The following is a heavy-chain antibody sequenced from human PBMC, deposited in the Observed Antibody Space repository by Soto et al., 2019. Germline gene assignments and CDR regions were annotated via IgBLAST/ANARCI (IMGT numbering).Heavy chain of an antibody. Sequence: QVQLVESGGGVVQPGRSLRLSCAASGFTFSSYGMHWVRQAPGKGLEWVAVISYDGSNKYYADSVKGRFTISRDNSKNTRYLQVHSLRAEDTAVYYCAKGASGCSGGSCYPGLFDYWGQGTLVNVSS. V-gene: IGHV3-30*18. D-gene: IGHD2-15*01. J-gene: IGHJ4*02. CDR1: GFTFSSYG. CDR2: ISYDGSNK. CDR3: AKGASGCSGGSCYPGLFDY.